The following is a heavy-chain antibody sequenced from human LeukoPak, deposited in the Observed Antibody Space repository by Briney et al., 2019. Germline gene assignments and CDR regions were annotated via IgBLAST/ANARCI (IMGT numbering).Heavy chain of an antibody. J-gene: IGHJ3*02. V-gene: IGHV4-59*08. CDR1: GGSISSYY. CDR3: ARVGTYYYDSSGYYSGPNDAFDI. CDR2: IYYSGST. Sequence: PSETLSLTCTVSGGSISSYYWSWIRQPPGKGLEWIGYIYYSGSTNYNPSLKSRVTISVDTSKNQFSLKLSSVTAADTAVYYCARVGTYYYDSSGYYSGPNDAFDIWGQGTMVTVSS. D-gene: IGHD3-22*01.